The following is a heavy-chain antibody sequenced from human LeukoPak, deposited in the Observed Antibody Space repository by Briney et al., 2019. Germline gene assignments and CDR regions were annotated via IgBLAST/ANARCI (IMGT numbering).Heavy chain of an antibody. D-gene: IGHD1-7*01. CDR1: GGTFSSYA. V-gene: IGHV1-69*05. J-gene: IGHJ6*03. Sequence: ASVKVSCKASGGTFSSYAISWVRQAPGQGLEWMGGIIPIFGTANYAQKFQGRVTITTDESTSTAYMELSSLRSEDTAVCYCARGTTYYYYYMDVWGKGTTVTVSS. CDR2: IIPIFGTA. CDR3: ARGTTYYYYYMDV.